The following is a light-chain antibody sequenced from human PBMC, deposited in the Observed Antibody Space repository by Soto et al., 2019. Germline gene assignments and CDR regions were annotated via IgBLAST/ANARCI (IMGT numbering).Light chain of an antibody. CDR1: QGISSG. V-gene: IGKV1D-12*01. CDR3: QQANSFPRT. J-gene: IGKJ3*01. Sequence: DIQMTQSHPPVPPSVGARATITCRAGQGISSGLAWYQQKPGKAPKLLIYAASSLQSGVPSRFSGSGSGTDFTLTISSLQPEDFATYYCQQANSFPRTFGPGTKVDIK. CDR2: AAS.